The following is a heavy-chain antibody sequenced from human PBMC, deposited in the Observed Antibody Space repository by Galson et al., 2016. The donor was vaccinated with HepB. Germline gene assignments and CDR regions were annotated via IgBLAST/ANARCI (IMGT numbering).Heavy chain of an antibody. D-gene: IGHD4-23*01. CDR3: ARDYYGGNSVVCAY. J-gene: IGHJ4*02. CDR2: ISYDGSNK. V-gene: IGHV3-30-3*01. Sequence: SLRLSCAASGFTFSSYAMYWVRQAPGKGLEWVAVISYDGSNKYYADPVKGRLTISRDNSKNTLYLQINSLRAEDTAVYYCARDYYGGNSVVCAYWGQGTLVTVSS. CDR1: GFTFSSYA.